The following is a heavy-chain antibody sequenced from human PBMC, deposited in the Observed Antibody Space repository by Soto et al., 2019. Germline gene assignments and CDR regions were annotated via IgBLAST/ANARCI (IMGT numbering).Heavy chain of an antibody. J-gene: IGHJ6*02. Sequence: GGSLRLSCAASGFTFSSYEMNWVRQAPGKGLEWVSYISSSGSTIYYADSVKGRFTISRDNAKNSLYLQMNSLRAEDTAVYYCARVGAAGMDVWGQGTTVTVSX. V-gene: IGHV3-48*03. CDR1: GFTFSSYE. CDR3: ARVGAAGMDV. CDR2: ISSSGSTI. D-gene: IGHD6-25*01.